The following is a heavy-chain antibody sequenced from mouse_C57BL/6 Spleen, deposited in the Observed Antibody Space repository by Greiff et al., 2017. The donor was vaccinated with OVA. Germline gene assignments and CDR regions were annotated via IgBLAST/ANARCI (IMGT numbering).Heavy chain of an antibody. V-gene: IGHV1-53*01. CDR1: GYTFTSYW. CDR3: AREAIYYYGSSYLYWYFDV. Sequence: VKLQQPGTELVKPGASVKLSCKASGYTFTSYWMHWVKQRPGQGLEWIGNINPSNGGTNYNEKFKSKATLTVDKSSSTAYMQLSSLTSEDSAVYYCAREAIYYYGSSYLYWYFDVWGTGTTVTVAS. CDR2: INPSNGGT. J-gene: IGHJ1*03. D-gene: IGHD1-1*01.